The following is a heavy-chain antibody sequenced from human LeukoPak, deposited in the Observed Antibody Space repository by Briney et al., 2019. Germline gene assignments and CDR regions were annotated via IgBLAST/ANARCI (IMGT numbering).Heavy chain of an antibody. J-gene: IGHJ4*02. CDR2: IYHSGST. CDR3: ARDKGVIGID. CDR1: GYSISSGYY. V-gene: IGHV4-38-2*02. D-gene: IGHD3-16*02. Sequence: SETLSLTCTVSGYSISSGYYWGWIRQPPGKGLEWIGSIYHSGSTYYNPSLKSRVTISVDTSKNQFSLKLSSVTAADMAVYYCARDKGVIGIDWGQGTLVTVSS.